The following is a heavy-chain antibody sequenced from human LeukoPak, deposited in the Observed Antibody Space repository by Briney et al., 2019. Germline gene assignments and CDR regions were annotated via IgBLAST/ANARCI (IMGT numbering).Heavy chain of an antibody. Sequence: KPGGSLRLSCAASGFTFSNAWLNWVRQAPGKGLEWVGHIKSKTDGGTTDYAAPVKGRFTISRDDSKNTLFLQMNSLKTEDTAVYYCTLPWGSGCYYDCWGQGTLVTVSS. D-gene: IGHD3-10*01. V-gene: IGHV3-15*01. J-gene: IGHJ4*02. CDR2: IKSKTDGGTT. CDR1: GFTFSNAW. CDR3: TLPWGSGCYYDC.